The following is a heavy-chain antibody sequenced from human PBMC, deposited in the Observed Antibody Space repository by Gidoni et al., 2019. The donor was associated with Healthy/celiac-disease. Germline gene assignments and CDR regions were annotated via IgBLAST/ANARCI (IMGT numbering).Heavy chain of an antibody. J-gene: IGHJ4*02. CDR2: IIPILGIA. D-gene: IGHD1-26*01. Sequence: QVQLVPSGAEVKKPGSSVKVSCKASGGTFSSYTISWVRQAPGQGLEWMGRIIPILGIANYAQKFQGRVTITADKSTSTAYMELSSLRSEDTAVYYCARVSRRIVGATTYGYYFDYWGQGTLVTVSS. CDR1: GGTFSSYT. V-gene: IGHV1-69*02. CDR3: ARVSRRIVGATTYGYYFDY.